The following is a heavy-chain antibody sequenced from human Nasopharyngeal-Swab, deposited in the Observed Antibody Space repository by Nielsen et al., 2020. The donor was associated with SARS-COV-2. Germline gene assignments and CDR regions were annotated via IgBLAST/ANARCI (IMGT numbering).Heavy chain of an antibody. V-gene: IGHV3-66*01. CDR3: ARGSTVSSYYHYMDV. D-gene: IGHD2-2*01. J-gene: IGHJ6*03. Sequence: GESLKISCAASGFTVSSSYMHWVRQAPGEGLEWVSAFYSGGTTYYADSVKGRVTISRDNSNNTVYLQMNSLRAEDTAVYYCARGSTVSSYYHYMDVWGKGTTVTVSS. CDR2: FYSGGTT. CDR1: GFTVSSSY.